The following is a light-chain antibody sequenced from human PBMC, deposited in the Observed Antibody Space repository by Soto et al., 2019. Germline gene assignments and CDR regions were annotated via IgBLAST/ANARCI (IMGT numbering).Light chain of an antibody. CDR1: SSDIGSYDH. V-gene: IGLV2-14*03. CDR3: ISYTDRQSYL. J-gene: IGLJ1*01. Sequence: VLTQPASVSGSPGQSITISCSGTSSDIGSYDHVAWYQQFPGKSPKLIIYAVSDRPSGVSDRFSGSKSGISASLTISGLQTEEEADYYCISYTDRQSYLFGTGTKVTVL. CDR2: AVS.